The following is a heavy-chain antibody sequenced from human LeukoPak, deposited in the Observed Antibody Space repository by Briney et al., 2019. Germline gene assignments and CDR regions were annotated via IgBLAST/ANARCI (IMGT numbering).Heavy chain of an antibody. CDR1: RFTSVNYA. D-gene: IGHD3-22*01. Sequence: GGSLRLSCVATRFTSVNYAMSWVRQAPGKGLEWVSAISGSGGSTYYADSVKGRFTISRDNSKNTLHLQMNSLRAGDTAIYYCAKGGETSGYYGGPDYWGQGTLVTVSS. V-gene: IGHV3-23*01. J-gene: IGHJ4*02. CDR3: AKGGETSGYYGGPDY. CDR2: ISGSGGST.